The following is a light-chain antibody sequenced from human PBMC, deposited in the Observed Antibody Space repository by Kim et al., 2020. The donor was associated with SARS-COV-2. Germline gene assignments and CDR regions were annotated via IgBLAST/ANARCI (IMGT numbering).Light chain of an antibody. CDR2: RNV. J-gene: IGLJ2*01. V-gene: IGLV10-54*04. CDR3: SAWDISLGAWV. Sequence: QAGLTQPPSVSKDLRQTATLTCTGNSNNVANQGAAWLQQHQGHPPKLLFYRNVNRPSGISERFSASRSGNTASLTITGLQPEDEADYYCSAWDISLGAWVFGGGTQLTVL. CDR1: SNNVANQG.